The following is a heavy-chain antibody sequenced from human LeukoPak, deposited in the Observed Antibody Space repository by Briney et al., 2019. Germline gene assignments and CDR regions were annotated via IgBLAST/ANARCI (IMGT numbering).Heavy chain of an antibody. CDR2: LSFDGAHK. J-gene: IGHJ4*02. CDR3: VRARAGGLDS. CDR1: GFTFRHYA. Sequence: GGSLRLSCAASGFTFRHYAVHWVRQAPGGGLEWVAVLSFDGAHKYYAESVKGRFTISRDNSNNTLFMQMDSLRIEDTALYYCVRARAGGLDSWGQGTLVTVSS. V-gene: IGHV3-30*04. D-gene: IGHD3-16*01.